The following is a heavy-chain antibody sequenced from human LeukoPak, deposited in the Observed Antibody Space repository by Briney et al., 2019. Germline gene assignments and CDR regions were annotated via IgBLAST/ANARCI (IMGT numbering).Heavy chain of an antibody. Sequence: SGTLSLTCAVSGGSISSSNWWSWVRPPPGKGREWIGEIYHDGSANYNPSLKSRVTISVDTSKNHFSLKLSSVTAADTAVYYCARSYYYDSSGYYYGYYYYYYMDVWGKGTTVTISS. CDR2: IYHDGSA. D-gene: IGHD3-22*01. J-gene: IGHJ6*03. V-gene: IGHV4-4*02. CDR3: ARSYYYDSSGYYYGYYYYYYMDV. CDR1: GGSISSSNW.